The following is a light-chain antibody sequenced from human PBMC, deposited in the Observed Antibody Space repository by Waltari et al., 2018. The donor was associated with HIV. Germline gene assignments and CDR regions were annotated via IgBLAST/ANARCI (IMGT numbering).Light chain of an antibody. J-gene: IGLJ3*02. V-gene: IGLV1-51*01. Sequence: QSVLTQPPSVSAAPGQTVVISCSGSSPNLGNNSVSWFPQLPGTAPKFIIFDNNKRPSGIPDRFSGSRSGTSATLTITGLQTGDEADYYCGTWDTSLSAGVFGGGTKVTVL. CDR3: GTWDTSLSAGV. CDR1: SPNLGNNS. CDR2: DNN.